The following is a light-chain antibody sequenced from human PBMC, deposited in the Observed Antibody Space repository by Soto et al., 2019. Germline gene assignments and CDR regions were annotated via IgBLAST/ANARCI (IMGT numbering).Light chain of an antibody. V-gene: IGKV4-1*01. Sequence: DIVMNQSPDSLAVSLGERATINCKSSQSVFCSSNNRNCLAWYQQKPGQPPKLLIYWASTRESGVPDRFSGSGSGTDFTLTISSLQAEDVAVYYCQQYSSPPRTFGQGTKVEIK. CDR1: QSVFCSSNNRNC. J-gene: IGKJ1*01. CDR2: WAS. CDR3: QQYSSPPRT.